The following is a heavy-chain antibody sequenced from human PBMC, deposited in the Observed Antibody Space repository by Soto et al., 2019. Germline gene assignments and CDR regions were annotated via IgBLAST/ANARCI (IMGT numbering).Heavy chain of an antibody. J-gene: IGHJ3*02. Sequence: SETLSLTCTVSGGYICSYYWSWIRQPPGKGLEWIGYIYYSGSTNYNPSLKSRVTISVDTSKNQFSLKLSSVTAADTAVYYCASPRKRGWDLAFDIWGQGTMVTVSS. CDR1: GGYICSYY. CDR2: IYYSGST. CDR3: ASPRKRGWDLAFDI. V-gene: IGHV4-59*01. D-gene: IGHD1-26*01.